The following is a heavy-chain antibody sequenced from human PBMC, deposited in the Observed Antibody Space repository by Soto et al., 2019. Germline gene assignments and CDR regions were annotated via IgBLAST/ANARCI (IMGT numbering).Heavy chain of an antibody. V-gene: IGHV3-64D*06. CDR1: GFTFSSYA. CDR3: VKGMENVGATLRNYFDY. J-gene: IGHJ4*02. CDR2: ISSNGGST. Sequence: LRLSCSASGFTFSSYAMHWVRQAPGKGLEYVSAISSNGGSTYYADSVKGRFTISRDNSKNTLYLQMSSLRAEDTAVYYCVKGMENVGATLRNYFDYWGQGTLVTVS. D-gene: IGHD1-26*01.